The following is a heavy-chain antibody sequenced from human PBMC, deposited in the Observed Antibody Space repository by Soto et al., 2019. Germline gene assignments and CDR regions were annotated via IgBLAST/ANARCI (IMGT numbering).Heavy chain of an antibody. Sequence: GGSLRLSCAASGFTFSSYGMHWVRQAPGKGLEWVAVISYDGSNKYYADSVKGRFTISRDNSKNTLYLQMNSLRAEDTAVYYCAKDSSSGWYWVGTFDYWGQGTLVTVSS. V-gene: IGHV3-30*18. CDR1: GFTFSSYG. D-gene: IGHD6-19*01. CDR3: AKDSSSGWYWVGTFDY. CDR2: ISYDGSNK. J-gene: IGHJ4*02.